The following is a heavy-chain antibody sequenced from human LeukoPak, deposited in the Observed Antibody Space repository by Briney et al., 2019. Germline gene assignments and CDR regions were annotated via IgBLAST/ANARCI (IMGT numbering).Heavy chain of an antibody. CDR2: ISGSGGST. J-gene: IGHJ4*02. Sequence: QPRGSLRLSCAASGFTFSSYAMSWVRQAPGKGLEWVSAISGSGGSTYYADSVKGRFTISRDNSKNTLYLQMNSLRSEDTAVYYCAKAHSSSSMRPHFDYWGQGTLVTVSS. D-gene: IGHD6-13*01. CDR1: GFTFSSYA. CDR3: AKAHSSSSMRPHFDY. V-gene: IGHV3-23*01.